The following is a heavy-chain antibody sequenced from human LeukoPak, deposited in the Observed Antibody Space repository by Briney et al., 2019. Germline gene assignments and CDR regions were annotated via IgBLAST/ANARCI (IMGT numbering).Heavy chain of an antibody. CDR3: ARADPFRGRYYRAV. V-gene: IGHV1-18*01. Sequence: ASVKVSCKASGYTFSNYGISWVRQAPGQGLEWMGWISSYNDNTNYAQKLQGRVTMTTDTSTSTAYMELSRLRSDDTAVYYCARADPFRGRYYRAVWGKGTTVTIPS. J-gene: IGHJ6*03. CDR1: GYTFSNYG. D-gene: IGHD5-12*01. CDR2: ISSYNDNT.